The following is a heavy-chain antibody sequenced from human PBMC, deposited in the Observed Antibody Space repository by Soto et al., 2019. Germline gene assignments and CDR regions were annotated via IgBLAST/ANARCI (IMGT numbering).Heavy chain of an antibody. CDR2: IYLSGTT. J-gene: IGHJ5*02. CDR3: ARPLRYSSGRSNWFDP. CDR1: GGSISGSSYY. V-gene: IGHV4-39*01. D-gene: IGHD6-19*01. Sequence: SETLSLTCTVSGGSISGSSYYWGWIRQPPGKGLEWIGNIYLSGTTYYNPSLKSRVTISYDTSKNQFSLNLRSVTAADTAVYYCARPLRYSSGRSNWFDPWGKGTLVTDSS.